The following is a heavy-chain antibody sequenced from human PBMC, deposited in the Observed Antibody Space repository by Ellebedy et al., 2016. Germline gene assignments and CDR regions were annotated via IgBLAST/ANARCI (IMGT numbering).Heavy chain of an antibody. CDR1: GYTFTTYV. D-gene: IGHD6-19*01. Sequence: ASVKVSCKASGYTFTTYVMHWVRQAPGQRLEWMGWINAGNGNTKYSQKFQGRVTITRDTSASTAYMELSSLRSGDTAVYYCATYSSDWNEEQEGFDIWGQGTMVTVSS. V-gene: IGHV1-3*01. J-gene: IGHJ3*02. CDR2: INAGNGNT. CDR3: ATYSSDWNEEQEGFDI.